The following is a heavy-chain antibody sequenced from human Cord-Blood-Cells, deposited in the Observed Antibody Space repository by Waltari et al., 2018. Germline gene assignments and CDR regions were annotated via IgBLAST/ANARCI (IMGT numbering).Heavy chain of an antibody. CDR2: IIPIFGTA. Sequence: QVQLVQSGAEVKKPGSSVKVSCKASGGPFSSYAISWVRQATGQGLEWMGGIIPIFGTANYAQKFQGRVTITADESTSTAYMELSSLRSEDTAVYYCARGDYSNYRDAFDIWGQGTMVTVSS. V-gene: IGHV1-69*12. CDR1: GGPFSSYA. CDR3: ARGDYSNYRDAFDI. D-gene: IGHD4-4*01. J-gene: IGHJ3*02.